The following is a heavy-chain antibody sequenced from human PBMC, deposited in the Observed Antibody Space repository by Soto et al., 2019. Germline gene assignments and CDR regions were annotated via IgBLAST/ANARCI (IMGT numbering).Heavy chain of an antibody. V-gene: IGHV3-9*01. Sequence: GGSLRLSCAASGFNLHYHAMHWVRQAPGKGLEWVSGIFWDGNRMDYADSVKGRFFISRDNAKNSLYLQMNSLREDDTALYYFTKDINMGGVDVWGQGATVTVSS. CDR2: IFWDGNRM. D-gene: IGHD3-10*01. CDR1: GFNLHYHA. CDR3: TKDINMGGVDV. J-gene: IGHJ6*02.